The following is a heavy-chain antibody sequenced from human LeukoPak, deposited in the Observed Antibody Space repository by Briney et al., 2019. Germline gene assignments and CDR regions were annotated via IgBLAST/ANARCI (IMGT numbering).Heavy chain of an antibody. CDR2: VYYSGNT. CDR3: ARVGNGHFDY. D-gene: IGHD2-8*01. Sequence: SETLSLTCIVSGGAISSYYWSWIRQPPRKRLEWIGYVYYSGNTNYNPSLKSRVTISIDTSKNQFSLKLSSVTAADTAVYYCARVGNGHFDYWGQGTLATVSS. J-gene: IGHJ4*02. CDR1: GGAISSYY. V-gene: IGHV4-59*01.